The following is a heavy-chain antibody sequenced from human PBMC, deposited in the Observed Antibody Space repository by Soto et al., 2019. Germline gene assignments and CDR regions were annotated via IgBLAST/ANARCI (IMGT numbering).Heavy chain of an antibody. D-gene: IGHD2-2*01. Sequence: GDSVKVSCKASGYSFTIYGISWVRQAPGQGLEWMGWISAYNGNTNYAQKLQGRVTMTTDTSTSTAYMELRSLRSDDTAVYYCARLGPSPIVVVFAAMPGYYYYMYVCGKETTVIVSS. J-gene: IGHJ6*03. CDR1: GYSFTIYG. CDR3: ARLGPSPIVVVFAAMPGYYYYMYV. V-gene: IGHV1-18*01. CDR2: ISAYNGNT.